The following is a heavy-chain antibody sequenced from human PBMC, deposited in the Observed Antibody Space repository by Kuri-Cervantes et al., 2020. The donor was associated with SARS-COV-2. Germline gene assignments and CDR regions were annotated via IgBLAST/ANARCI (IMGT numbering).Heavy chain of an antibody. V-gene: IGHV4-34*01. D-gene: IGHD3-3*01. CDR1: GGSFSGYY. CDR3: ARHRGTIFGVVIWWFDP. CDR2: INHSGST. J-gene: IGHJ5*02. Sequence: GSLRLSCAVYGGSFSGYYWSWIRQPPGKGLEWIGEINHSGSTNYNPSLKSRVTISVDTSKNQFSLKLSSVTAADTAVYYCARHRGTIFGVVIWWFDPWGQGTRVTVSS.